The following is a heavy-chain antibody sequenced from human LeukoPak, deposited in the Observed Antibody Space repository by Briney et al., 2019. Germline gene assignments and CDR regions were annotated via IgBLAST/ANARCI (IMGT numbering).Heavy chain of an antibody. Sequence: ASVKVSCTASGFTFTSSAMQWVRQARGQRLEWIGWIVVGSGNTNYAQKFQERVTITRDMSTSTAYMELSSLRSEDTAVYYCARRAVAGAYYFDYWGQGTLVTVSS. CDR1: GFTFTSSA. D-gene: IGHD6-19*01. J-gene: IGHJ4*02. CDR2: IVVGSGNT. V-gene: IGHV1-58*02. CDR3: ARRAVAGAYYFDY.